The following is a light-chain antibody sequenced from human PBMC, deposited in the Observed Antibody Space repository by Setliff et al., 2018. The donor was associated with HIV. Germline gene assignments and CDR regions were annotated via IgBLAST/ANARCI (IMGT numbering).Light chain of an antibody. Sequence: ELTQSPSVSLAPGKTARITCGGNNIGRKSVHWYQQKPGQAPVLVVSDDSDRPSGIPERFSGSISGNTATLTISRVEAGNEADYYCQVWDSSSDHVVFGGGTKVPS. CDR1: NIGRKS. CDR2: DDS. V-gene: IGLV3-21*03. CDR3: QVWDSSSDHVV. J-gene: IGLJ2*01.